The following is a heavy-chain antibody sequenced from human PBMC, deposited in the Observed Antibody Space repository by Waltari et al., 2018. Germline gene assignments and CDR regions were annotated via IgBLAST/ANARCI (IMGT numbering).Heavy chain of an antibody. CDR3: ARGREIGSSNSLHLDGF. V-gene: IGHV1-2*02. D-gene: IGHD6-13*01. J-gene: IGHJ4*02. CDR2: INPNSGYT. Sequence: QVQLVQSGAEVMKPGASVKVSCKASGYTFTGYFMHWVRQAPGQGLEWMGWINPNSGYTDYDKNFQGRVTMTRDTSISTDYMELSRLTSDDTAVYYCARGREIGSSNSLHLDGFWGQGTLVTVSS. CDR1: GYTFTGYF.